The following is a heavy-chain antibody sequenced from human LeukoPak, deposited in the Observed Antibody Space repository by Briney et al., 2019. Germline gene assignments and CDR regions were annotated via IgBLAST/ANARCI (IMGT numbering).Heavy chain of an antibody. Sequence: GSLSLSCAASGFTFSIYGMSWVRQAPGKGLEWVSGISGSGDNTYYADSVKGRFTISRDNSKNTLYVQVNSLGTEDTAAYYCAKGSYYDSSGSFYFDYWGQGTLVTVSS. D-gene: IGHD3-22*01. CDR2: ISGSGDNT. V-gene: IGHV3-23*01. CDR1: GFTFSIYG. CDR3: AKGSYYDSSGSFYFDY. J-gene: IGHJ4*02.